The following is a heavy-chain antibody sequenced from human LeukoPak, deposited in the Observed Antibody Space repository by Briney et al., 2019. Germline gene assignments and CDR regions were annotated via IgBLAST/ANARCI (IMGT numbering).Heavy chain of an antibody. CDR1: GGSISSSSYY. CDR3: AITYYDFWSGYYYFDY. D-gene: IGHD3-3*01. J-gene: IGHJ4*02. CDR2: IYYSGST. V-gene: IGHV4-39*01. Sequence: PSETLSLTCTVSGGSISSSSYYWGWIRQPPGKGLEWIGSIYYSGSTYYNPSLKSQVTISVDTSKNQFSLKLSSVTAADTAVYYCAITYYDFWSGYYYFDYWGQGTLVTVSS.